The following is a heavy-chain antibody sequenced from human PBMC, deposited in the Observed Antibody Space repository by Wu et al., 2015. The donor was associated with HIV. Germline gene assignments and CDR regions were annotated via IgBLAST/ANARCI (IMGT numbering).Heavy chain of an antibody. CDR2: INPNSGGT. Sequence: QVQLVQSGAEVKKPGASVKVSCKASGYSFTGYYMHWVRQAPGQGLEWLGWINPNSGGTKYAQKFQGRVTMTRDTSISTAYMELSSLRSDDTAVYYCVSWIVGPPXAFDIWGQGQWSPSPQ. D-gene: IGHD1-26*01. J-gene: IGHJ3*02. CDR1: GYSFTGYY. V-gene: IGHV1-2*02. CDR3: VSWIVGPPXAFDI.